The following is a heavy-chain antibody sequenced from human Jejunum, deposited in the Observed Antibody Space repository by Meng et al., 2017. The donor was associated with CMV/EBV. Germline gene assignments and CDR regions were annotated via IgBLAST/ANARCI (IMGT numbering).Heavy chain of an antibody. CDR1: TFTGDY. D-gene: IGHD3-22*01. CDR2: INPNSGGT. J-gene: IGHJ5*02. CDR3: AREGMYYYDTSGMKWFDP. Sequence: TFTGDYMHWVRQAPGQGLEWMGWINPNSGGTKYAQKFPGRVTMTTDTSISTAYMELSRLRSDDTAVYYCAREGMYYYDTSGMKWFDPWGQGTLVTVSS. V-gene: IGHV1-2*02.